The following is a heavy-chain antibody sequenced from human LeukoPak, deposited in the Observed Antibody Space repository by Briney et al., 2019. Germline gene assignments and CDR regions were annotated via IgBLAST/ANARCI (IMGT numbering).Heavy chain of an antibody. CDR1: GFTFSHFG. J-gene: IGHJ4*02. D-gene: IGHD4-11*01. CDR3: AKDAQRGFDYSNSLEY. CDR2: IWSDGTNR. V-gene: IGHV3-33*06. Sequence: GGSMRLSCAASGFTFSHFGFHWVRQAPGKGLEWVAVIWSDGTNRYYGDSVKGRFIIQRDDSQKTVYLQMNRLRAEDTAIYYCAKDAQRGFDYSNSLEYWGRGSLVTVPS.